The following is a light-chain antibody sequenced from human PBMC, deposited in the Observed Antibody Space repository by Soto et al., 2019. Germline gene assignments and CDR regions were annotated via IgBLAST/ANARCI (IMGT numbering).Light chain of an antibody. CDR2: EVT. Sequence: QSALTQPASVSGSPGQSIAISCTGTSGDVGGYDYVSWYQQHPDTAPKLMIYEVTRPPSWVSQLFSRSKSGNTASRTISGLQPEDEADYYCSSHTSGSTRVFGSGTKLTVL. CDR1: SGDVGGYDY. CDR3: SSHTSGSTRV. V-gene: IGLV2-14*01. J-gene: IGLJ1*01.